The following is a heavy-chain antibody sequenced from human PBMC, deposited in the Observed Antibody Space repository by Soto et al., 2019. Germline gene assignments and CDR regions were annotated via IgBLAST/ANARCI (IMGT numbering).Heavy chain of an antibody. Sequence: SETLSLTCTVSGGSISSGDYYWSWIRQPPGKGLEWIGYIYYSGSTYYNPSPKSRVTISVGTSKNQFSLKLSSVTAADTAVSYCARDAGGGPPLDYWGQGTLVTVSS. CDR3: ARDAGGGPPLDY. V-gene: IGHV4-30-4*01. D-gene: IGHD6-13*01. CDR2: IYYSGST. CDR1: GGSISSGDYY. J-gene: IGHJ4*02.